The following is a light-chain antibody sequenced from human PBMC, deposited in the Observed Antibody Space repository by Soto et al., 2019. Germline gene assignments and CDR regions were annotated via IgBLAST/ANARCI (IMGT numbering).Light chain of an antibody. CDR2: RNN. CDR1: SSKIGSNY. Sequence: QSVLTQPPSASGTPGQRVTISCSGSSSKIGSNYVYWYQQLPGTAPKLLIYRNNQRPSGVPDRYSGSKSGTSAYLDISGLRSEDEADYYCAAWDDSPYVFGTGTKV. J-gene: IGLJ1*01. V-gene: IGLV1-47*01. CDR3: AAWDDSPYV.